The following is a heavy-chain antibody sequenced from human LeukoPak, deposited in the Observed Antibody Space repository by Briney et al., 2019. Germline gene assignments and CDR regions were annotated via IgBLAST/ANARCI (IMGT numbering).Heavy chain of an antibody. CDR1: GGSISSYY. Sequence: SETLSLTCTVSGGSISSYYWNWIRQPAGKGLEWIGRIYNSGSTNYNPSLKSRVTMSVDTSKNQFSLKVNSVTAADTAVYYCARRSVAYSYDSSGYSPVYYFDYWGQGTLVTVSS. CDR2: IYNSGST. D-gene: IGHD3-22*01. V-gene: IGHV4-4*07. CDR3: ARRSVAYSYDSSGYSPVYYFDY. J-gene: IGHJ4*02.